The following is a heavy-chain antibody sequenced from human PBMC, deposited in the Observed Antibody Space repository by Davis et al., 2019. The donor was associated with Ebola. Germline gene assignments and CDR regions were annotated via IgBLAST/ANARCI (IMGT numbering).Heavy chain of an antibody. CDR2: INHSGST. D-gene: IGHD1-1*01. J-gene: IGHJ4*02. CDR3: ARGGPGTGTDY. V-gene: IGHV4-39*07. CDR1: GGSISSGGYY. Sequence: PSETLSLTCTVSGGSISSGGYYWSWIRQPPGKGLEWIGEINHSGSTNYNPSLKSRVTISVDTSKNQFSLKLSSVTAADTAVYYCARGGPGTGTDYWGRGTLVTVSS.